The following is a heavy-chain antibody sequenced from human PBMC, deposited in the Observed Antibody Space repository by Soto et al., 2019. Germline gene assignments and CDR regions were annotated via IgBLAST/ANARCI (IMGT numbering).Heavy chain of an antibody. CDR2: INAGNSHT. CDR1: GYTFTSYA. D-gene: IGHD1-26*01. Sequence: QVQLVRSGAEVKKPGAAVKVVCKASGYTFTSYAMHWVRQAPGQRLEWMGWINAGNSHTKYSQKFQGRVTITRDTSASTAYMELSSLRSEDTAVYYCARDVGGADYWGQGTLVTVSS. CDR3: ARDVGGADY. J-gene: IGHJ4*02. V-gene: IGHV1-3*01.